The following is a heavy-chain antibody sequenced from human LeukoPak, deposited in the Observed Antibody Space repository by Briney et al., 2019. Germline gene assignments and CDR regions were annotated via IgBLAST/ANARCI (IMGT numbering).Heavy chain of an antibody. CDR2: INHSRST. V-gene: IGHV4-34*01. Sequence: SETLSLTCAVYGGSFSGYYWSWIRQPPGKGLEWIGEINHSRSTNYNPSLKSRVTISVDTSKNQFSLKLSSVPAADTAVYYCARKKGGDYSNFPADHRDVPAFDYWGQGTLVTVSS. CDR1: GGSFSGYY. CDR3: ARKKGGDYSNFPADHRDVPAFDY. J-gene: IGHJ4*02. D-gene: IGHD4-11*01.